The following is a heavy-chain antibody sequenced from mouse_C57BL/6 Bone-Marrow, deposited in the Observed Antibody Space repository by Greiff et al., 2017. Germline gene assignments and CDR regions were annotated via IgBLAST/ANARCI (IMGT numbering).Heavy chain of an antibody. D-gene: IGHD1-1*01. CDR3: VRQSSYGRYFDV. CDR1: GFSFNTYA. J-gene: IGHJ1*03. V-gene: IGHV10-1*01. Sequence: EVQLVESGGGLVQPKGSLKLSCAASGFSFNTYAMNWVRQAPGKGLEWVARIRSKSNNYATYYADSVKDRFTISRDDSESMLYLQMNNLKTEDTAMYYCVRQSSYGRYFDVWGTGTTVTVSS. CDR2: IRSKSNNYAT.